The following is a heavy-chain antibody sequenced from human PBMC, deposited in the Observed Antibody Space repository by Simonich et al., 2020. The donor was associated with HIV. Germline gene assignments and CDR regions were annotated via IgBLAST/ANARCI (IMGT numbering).Heavy chain of an antibody. V-gene: IGHV1-18*01. D-gene: IGHD6-6*01. Sequence: QVQLVQSGAEVKKPGASVKVSCKASGYTFTSYGISWVRQAPGQGLEWMGWISAYNGNTNNAQKLQGRVTMTTDTSTSTAYMELRSLRSDDTAVYYCARPSFYSSSSPYYYYGMDVWGQGTTVTVSS. CDR3: ARPSFYSSSSPYYYYGMDV. CDR1: GYTFTSYG. J-gene: IGHJ6*02. CDR2: ISAYNGNT.